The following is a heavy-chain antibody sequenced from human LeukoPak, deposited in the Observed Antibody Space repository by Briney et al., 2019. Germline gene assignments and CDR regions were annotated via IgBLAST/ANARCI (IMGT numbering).Heavy chain of an antibody. CDR1: GGSFSGYY. J-gene: IGHJ6*03. CDR2: INHSGST. Sequence: SETMSLTCAVYGGSFSGYYWRWIRQPPGKGLEWIGEINHSGSTNYNPSLKSRVTISVDTSKNQFSLQLNSVTPEDTAVYYCARAPRDGLWFGELFRNRKYYYYYYMDVWGKGTTVTVSS. CDR3: ARAPRDGLWFGELFRNRKYYYYYYMDV. V-gene: IGHV4-34*01. D-gene: IGHD3-10*01.